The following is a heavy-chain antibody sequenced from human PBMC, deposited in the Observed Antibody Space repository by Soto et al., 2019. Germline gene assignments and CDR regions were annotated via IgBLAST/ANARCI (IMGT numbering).Heavy chain of an antibody. CDR1: GFSLSTSGVG. D-gene: IGHD2-2*03. Sequence: QITLKESGPTLVKPTQTLTLTCTFSGFSLSTSGVGVGWIRQPPGKALEWLALIYWDDDKRYSPSLKSRLTITKDTSKNQVVLTMTNMDPVDTATYYCAHNSGYCSSTGCYVGLDWYFDLWGRGTLVTVSS. V-gene: IGHV2-5*02. J-gene: IGHJ2*01. CDR3: AHNSGYCSSTGCYVGLDWYFDL. CDR2: IYWDDDK.